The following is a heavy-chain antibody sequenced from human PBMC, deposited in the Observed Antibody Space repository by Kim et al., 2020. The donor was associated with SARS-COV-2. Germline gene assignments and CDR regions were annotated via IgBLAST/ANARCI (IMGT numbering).Heavy chain of an antibody. CDR2: YI. Sequence: YIYYADSVKGRFTISRDNAKNSLYLQMNSLRAEDTAVYYCARAGSSWYDYWGQGTLVTVSS. J-gene: IGHJ4*02. CDR3: ARAGSSWYDY. V-gene: IGHV3-21*01. D-gene: IGHD6-13*01.